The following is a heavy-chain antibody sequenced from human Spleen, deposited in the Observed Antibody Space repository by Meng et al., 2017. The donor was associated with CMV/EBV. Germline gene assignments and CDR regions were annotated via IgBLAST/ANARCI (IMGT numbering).Heavy chain of an antibody. J-gene: IGHJ3*01. CDR2: INPNSGGT. D-gene: IGHD2-21*02. V-gene: IGHV1-2*02. CDR1: GYTFTGYY. Sequence: ASVKVSCKASGYTFTGYYMHWVRQAPGQGLEWMGWINPNSGGTNYAQKFQGRVTMTRDTSISTAYMELSRLRSDDTAVYYCATECGSTDCYISNAFDFWGQGTMVTVSS. CDR3: ATECGSTDCYISNAFDF.